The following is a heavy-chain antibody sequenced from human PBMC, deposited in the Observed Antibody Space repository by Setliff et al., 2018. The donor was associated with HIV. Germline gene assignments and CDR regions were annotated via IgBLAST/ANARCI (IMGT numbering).Heavy chain of an antibody. D-gene: IGHD5-12*01. V-gene: IGHV4-59*12. CDR2: IYYSGST. CDR1: GGSLRSYY. Sequence: SETLSLTCIVSGGSLRSYYWSWIRQPPGKGMEWIGYIYYSGSTNYNASLKSRVAISVDTSKNEFSMKLYSVTAADTAVYYCATASGYDLFMGAFDIWGQGTMVTV. CDR3: ATASGYDLFMGAFDI. J-gene: IGHJ3*02.